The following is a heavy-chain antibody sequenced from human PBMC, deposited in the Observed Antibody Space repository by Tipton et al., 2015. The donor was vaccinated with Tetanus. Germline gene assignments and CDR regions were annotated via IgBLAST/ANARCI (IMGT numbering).Heavy chain of an antibody. CDR3: ARLSSSANDAHGFDI. CDR2: IYYSGGT. J-gene: IGHJ3*02. D-gene: IGHD3-22*01. CDR1: GGSISSYY. V-gene: IGHV4-59*08. Sequence: TLSLTCTVSGGSISSYYWSWIRQPPGKGLEWIGYIYYSGGTNYNPSLKSRVTILVDTSMIQFSLKLRSLTDADTAVYYCARLSSSANDAHGFDIWGQGTMVTVSS.